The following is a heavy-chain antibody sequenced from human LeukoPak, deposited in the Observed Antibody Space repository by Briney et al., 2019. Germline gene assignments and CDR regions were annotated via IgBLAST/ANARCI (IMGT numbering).Heavy chain of an antibody. J-gene: IGHJ6*03. CDR2: IIPIFCTA. CDR1: GGTFSSYA. CDR3: ARAPPVRGRSSYYYYYMDV. V-gene: IGHV1-69*05. D-gene: IGHD6-6*01. Sequence: ASVKVSCKASGGTFSSYAISWVRQAPGQGLELMGGIIPIFCTANYAQKFQGRVTITTDESTSTAYMGLSSLRSAATAVYYCARAPPVRGRSSYYYYYMDVWGKGTTVTVSS.